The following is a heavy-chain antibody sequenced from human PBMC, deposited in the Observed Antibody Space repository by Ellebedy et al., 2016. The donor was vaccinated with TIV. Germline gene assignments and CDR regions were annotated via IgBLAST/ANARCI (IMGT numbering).Heavy chain of an antibody. CDR2: INQDGSEK. CDR1: GFTFSSYW. CDR3: ATDGSYGDYLSPTHAFVI. J-gene: IGHJ3*02. Sequence: GGSLRLSCAASGFTFSSYWMTWVRQAPGRGLEWVANINQDGSEKFYVDSVNGRFTVPRDNAKNSLYLHLNSLRAEDTAMYYCATDGSYGDYLSPTHAFVIWGQGTMVTVSS. D-gene: IGHD4-17*01. V-gene: IGHV3-7*01.